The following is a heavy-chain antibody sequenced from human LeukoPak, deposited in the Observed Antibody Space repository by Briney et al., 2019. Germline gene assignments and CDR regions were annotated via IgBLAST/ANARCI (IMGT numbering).Heavy chain of an antibody. CDR3: ARPYYYDSSGKGY. CDR1: GFTFSSYG. CDR2: ISYDGSNK. J-gene: IGHJ4*02. Sequence: GGSLRLSCAASGFTFSSYGMHWVRQAPGKGLEWVAVISYDGSNKYYADSVKGRFTISRDNSKNTLYLQMNSLRAEDTAVYYCARPYYYDSSGKGYWGQGTLVTVSS. D-gene: IGHD3-22*01. V-gene: IGHV3-30*03.